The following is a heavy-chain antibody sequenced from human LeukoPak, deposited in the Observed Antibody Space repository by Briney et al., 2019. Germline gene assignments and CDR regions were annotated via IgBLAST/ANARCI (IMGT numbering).Heavy chain of an antibody. J-gene: IGHJ4*02. V-gene: IGHV4-59*01. Sequence: SETLSPICSESGGYISTYYWIWFRQPPGKGLEWIGYIYYSGSTNYNPSLKSRVTISVDTSKNQVSLKLSSVTAADTAIYYCARDPKYSYYFDYWGQGSLVTVSS. CDR1: GGYISTYY. CDR3: ARDPKYSYYFDY. CDR2: IYYSGST. D-gene: IGHD2/OR15-2a*01.